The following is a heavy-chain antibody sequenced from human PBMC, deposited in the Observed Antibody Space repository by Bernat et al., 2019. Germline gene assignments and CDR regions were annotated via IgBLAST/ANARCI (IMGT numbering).Heavy chain of an antibody. D-gene: IGHD6-19*01. CDR1: GGSFSGYY. V-gene: IGHV4-34*01. Sequence: QVQLQQWGAGLLKPSETLSLTCAVYGGSFSGYYWSWIRQPPGKGLEWIGEINHSGSTNYNPSLKSRVTISVDTSKNQFSLKLSSVTAADTAVYYCARLGTGYSSGWYNYYYYYYMDVWGKGTTVTVS. J-gene: IGHJ6*03. CDR2: INHSGST. CDR3: ARLGTGYSSGWYNYYYYYYMDV.